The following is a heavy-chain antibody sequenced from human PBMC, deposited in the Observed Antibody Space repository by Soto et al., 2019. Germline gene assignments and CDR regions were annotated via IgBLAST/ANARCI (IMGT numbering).Heavy chain of an antibody. D-gene: IGHD6-13*01. CDR3: ARLGFVAAAGTDWFDP. J-gene: IGHJ5*02. CDR2: IYYSGST. CDR1: GGSISSSSYY. V-gene: IGHV4-39*01. Sequence: SETLSLTCTVSGGSISSSSYYWGWIRQPPGKGLEWIGSIYYSGSTYYKTSLKSRVTISVDTSKNQFSLKLSSVTAADTAVYYCARLGFVAAAGTDWFDPWGQGTLVTVS.